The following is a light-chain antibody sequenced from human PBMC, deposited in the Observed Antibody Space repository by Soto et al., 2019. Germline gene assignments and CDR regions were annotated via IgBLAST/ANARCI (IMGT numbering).Light chain of an antibody. CDR1: SSDVGAYKY. Sequence: QSVLTQPPSASGSPGQSVTISCTGTSSDVGAYKYVSWYQQHPGKAPKLIIYDVSERPSGVPDRFSGSKSGNTASLTVSGLQAEDEADYYCTSYAGTSIVFGTGTKVTVL. CDR2: DVS. J-gene: IGLJ1*01. V-gene: IGLV2-8*01. CDR3: TSYAGTSIV.